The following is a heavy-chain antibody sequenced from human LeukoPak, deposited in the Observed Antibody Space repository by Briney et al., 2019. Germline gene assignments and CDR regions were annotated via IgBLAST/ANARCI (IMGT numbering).Heavy chain of an antibody. CDR1: GFTFSSYE. CDR3: ARVGYSSSLSAFDI. CDR2: ISRSGSAI. J-gene: IGHJ3*02. V-gene: IGHV3-48*03. D-gene: IGHD6-13*01. Sequence: GGSLRLSCAASGFTFSSYEMNWVRQAPGKGLEWVSDISRSGSAIYYADSVKGRFTISRDNAKNSLYLQMNSLRAEDTAVYYCARVGYSSSLSAFDIWGQGTMVTVSS.